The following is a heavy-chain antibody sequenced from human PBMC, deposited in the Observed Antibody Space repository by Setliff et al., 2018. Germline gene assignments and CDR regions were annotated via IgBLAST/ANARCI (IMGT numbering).Heavy chain of an antibody. Sequence: ASVKVSCKTSGYAFPFYYIHWVRQAPGQGLEWMGWINPNAGNINYIQKFQGRVTMTRDTSISTAYMELRRLKSDDTAVYYCARGEHIVSGDFYHYIDVWGKGTTVTVSS. CDR1: GYAFPFYY. CDR2: INPNAGNI. D-gene: IGHD3-16*02. J-gene: IGHJ6*03. V-gene: IGHV1-2*02. CDR3: ARGEHIVSGDFYHYIDV.